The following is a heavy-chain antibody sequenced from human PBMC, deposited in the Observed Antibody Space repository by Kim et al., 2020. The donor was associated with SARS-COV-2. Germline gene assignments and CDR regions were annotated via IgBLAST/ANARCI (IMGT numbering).Heavy chain of an antibody. Sequence: SETLSLTCTVSGGSISNHYWSWIRQPPGKGLEWIGYIYYSGSTNYNPSLKSRVTMSVDTAKNQFSLKLSSVTAEDTAVYYCARGGRYYYYDMDVWGQGTTLTVSS. CDR2: IYYSGST. J-gene: IGHJ6*02. CDR1: GGSISNHY. V-gene: IGHV4-59*11. D-gene: IGHD3-16*01. CDR3: ARGGRYYYYDMDV.